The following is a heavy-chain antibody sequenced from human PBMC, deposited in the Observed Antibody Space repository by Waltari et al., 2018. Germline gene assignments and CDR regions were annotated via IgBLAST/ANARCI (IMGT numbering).Heavy chain of an antibody. CDR3: ARALRYYDSSGYYPW. D-gene: IGHD3-22*01. CDR2: VMPILGTA. J-gene: IGHJ4*02. V-gene: IGHV1-69*01. Sequence: QVQLVQSGAEVKKPGSSVKVSCKASGGTFSSYAISWVRQAPGQGLEWMGGVMPILGTANYAQKFQGRVTITADESTSTAYMELSSLRSEDTAVYYCARALRYYDSSGYYPWWGQGTLVTVSS. CDR1: GGTFSSYA.